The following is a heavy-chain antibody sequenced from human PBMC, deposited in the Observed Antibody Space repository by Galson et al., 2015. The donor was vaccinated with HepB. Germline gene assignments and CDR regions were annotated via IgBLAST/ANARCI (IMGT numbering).Heavy chain of an antibody. J-gene: IGHJ6*02. CDR1: GFTFSSYA. Sequence: SLRLSCAASGFTFSSYAMSWVRQAPGKGLEWVSGISDSGGSTFYADSVKGRFTISRDNSKSTLYLQMNSLRAEDTAVYYCAKAIGYCGGGSCYYYYYYGMDVWGQGTTVTVSS. D-gene: IGHD2-15*01. CDR3: AKAIGYCGGGSCYYYYYYGMDV. CDR2: ISDSGGST. V-gene: IGHV3-23*01.